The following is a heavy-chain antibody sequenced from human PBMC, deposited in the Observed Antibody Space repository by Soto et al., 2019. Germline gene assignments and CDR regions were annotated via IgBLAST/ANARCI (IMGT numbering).Heavy chain of an antibody. CDR1: GFTFSSYS. J-gene: IGHJ4*02. V-gene: IGHV3-48*01. CDR2: ISSSSSTI. D-gene: IGHD5-18*01. CDR3: ARDQPGYSYGYGLGY. Sequence: LRLSCAASGFTFSSYSMNWVRQAPGKGLEWVSYISSSSSTIYYADSVKGRFTISRDNAKNSLYLQMNSLRAEDTAVYYCARDQPGYSYGYGLGYWGQGTLVTVSS.